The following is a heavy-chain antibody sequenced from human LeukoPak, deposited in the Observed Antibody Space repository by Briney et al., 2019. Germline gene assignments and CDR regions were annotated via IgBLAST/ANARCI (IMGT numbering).Heavy chain of an antibody. CDR3: ARAGYYDFWSGTFY. Sequence: PGGSLRLSCVGSGFTFRSYAMSWVRQAPGKGLEWVAGIYSGGSLYDAGSLKGRFTISRDDSKNTLYLQMNSLRAEDTAVYYCARAGYYDFWSGTFYWGQGTLVTVSS. D-gene: IGHD3-3*01. V-gene: IGHV3-66*01. J-gene: IGHJ4*02. CDR2: IYSGGSL. CDR1: GFTFRSYA.